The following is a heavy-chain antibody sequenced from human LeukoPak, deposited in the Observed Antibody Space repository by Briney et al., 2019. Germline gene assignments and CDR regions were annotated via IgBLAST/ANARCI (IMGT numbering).Heavy chain of an antibody. CDR1: GFTFDDYA. CDR2: ISWNSGSI. Sequence: PGGSLRLSCAASGFTFDDYAMHWVRQAPGKGLEWVSGISWNSGSIDYADSVKGRFTISRDNAKNSLYLQMNSLRAEDTGLYYCAKDWNYDGSGSLCDWGQGTLVTVSS. V-gene: IGHV3-9*01. CDR3: AKDWNYDGSGSLCD. D-gene: IGHD3-10*01. J-gene: IGHJ4*02.